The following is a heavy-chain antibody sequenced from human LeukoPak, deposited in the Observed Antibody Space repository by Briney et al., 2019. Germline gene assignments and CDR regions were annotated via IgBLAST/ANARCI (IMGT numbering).Heavy chain of an antibody. V-gene: IGHV1-18*01. CDR2: INAYNGNT. J-gene: IGHJ3*02. Sequence: ASVTVSCKASGYTFSSYVISWVRQAPGEGLEWMGWINAYNGNTKYVQKVQGRLTMTTDTSTSTAYMEVRSRRSDVTAVYYCARRASLEIWGQGTMVTVS. CDR3: ARRASLEI. CDR1: GYTFSSYV. D-gene: IGHD3-16*02.